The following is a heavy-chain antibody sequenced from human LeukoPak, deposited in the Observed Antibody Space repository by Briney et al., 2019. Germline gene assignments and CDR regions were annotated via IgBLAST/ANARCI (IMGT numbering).Heavy chain of an antibody. V-gene: IGHV3-7*01. CDR2: IKNDGSAE. CDR1: GFSFTNYW. Sequence: GGSLRLSCVASGFSFTNYWMSWVRQAPGKGLEWVANIKNDGSAEYYVESVKGRFTISRDNAKNSLYLLMNSLRAEDTAVYYCARAPGHDSHDWVSQFDCWGQGTLVTVSS. CDR3: ARAPGHDSHDWVSQFDC. J-gene: IGHJ4*02. D-gene: IGHD5-12*01.